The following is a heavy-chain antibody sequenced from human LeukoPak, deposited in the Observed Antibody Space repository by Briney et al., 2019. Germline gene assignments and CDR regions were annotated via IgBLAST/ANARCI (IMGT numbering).Heavy chain of an antibody. V-gene: IGHV1-2*02. D-gene: IGHD4-17*01. CDR2: INPKSGGA. Sequence: GASVKVSCKASGFTFNAYNIHWVRQAPGQGLEWMGWINPKSGGANYAQKFQGRVTMTWDTSISTAYMELSSLRSEDTAVYYCAIYGDYEGFDYWGQGTLVTVSS. CDR3: AIYGDYEGFDY. J-gene: IGHJ4*02. CDR1: GFTFNAYN.